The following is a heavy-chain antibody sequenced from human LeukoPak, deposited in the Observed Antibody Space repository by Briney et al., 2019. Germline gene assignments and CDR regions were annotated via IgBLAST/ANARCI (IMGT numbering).Heavy chain of an antibody. Sequence: SVKVSCKASGGTFSSYTISWVRQAPGQGLEWMGRIIPILGIANYAQKSQGRVTITADKSTSTAYMELSSLRSEDTAVYYCARGRTQLWGYFDYWGQGTLVTVSS. J-gene: IGHJ4*02. D-gene: IGHD5-18*01. CDR2: IIPILGIA. CDR1: GGTFSSYT. CDR3: ARGRTQLWGYFDY. V-gene: IGHV1-69*02.